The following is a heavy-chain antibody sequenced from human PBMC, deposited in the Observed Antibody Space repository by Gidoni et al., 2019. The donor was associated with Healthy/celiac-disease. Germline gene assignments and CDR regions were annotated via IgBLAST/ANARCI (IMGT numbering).Heavy chain of an antibody. CDR3: AREAVRYIDPVYAFDI. J-gene: IGHJ3*02. D-gene: IGHD3-9*01. V-gene: IGHV3-7*03. Sequence: GESGGGLVQPGGSLRLSCAASGFTFCSYWMSWARQAPGKGLEWVAKIKQDASEKYSVDSVKGRFTISRDNAKNSLYLQMNSLRAEDTAVYYCAREAVRYIDPVYAFDIWGQGTMVTVSS. CDR2: IKQDASEK. CDR1: GFTFCSYW.